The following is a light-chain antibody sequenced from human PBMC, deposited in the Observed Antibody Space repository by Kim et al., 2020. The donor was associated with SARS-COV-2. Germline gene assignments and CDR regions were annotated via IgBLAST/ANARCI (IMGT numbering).Light chain of an antibody. V-gene: IGKV3-20*01. CDR1: QSVRSSY. CDR2: CAS. CDR3: QQYGSSLVA. J-gene: IGKJ3*01. Sequence: SPGERAPLSCRASQSVRSSYLAWYQQKPGQAPRLLIYCASSRATGIPDRFSGSGSGTDFTLTISRLEPEDFAVYYCQQYGSSLVAFGPGTKVDI.